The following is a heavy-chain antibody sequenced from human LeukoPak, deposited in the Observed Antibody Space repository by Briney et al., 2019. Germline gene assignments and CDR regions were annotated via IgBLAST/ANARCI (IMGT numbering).Heavy chain of an antibody. V-gene: IGHV3-7*01. CDR2: IKEDGSQK. CDR3: VRDCYGSGSYYSYFDY. CDR1: GFTFSDYW. D-gene: IGHD3-10*01. J-gene: IGHJ4*02. Sequence: GGSLRLSCAASGFTFSDYWMSWVRQAPGKGLEWVAIIKEDGSQKYYVDSVKGRFTLSRDNTKNSVTLQLNSLRAEDTALYYCVRDCYGSGSYYSYFDYWGQGTLVTVSS.